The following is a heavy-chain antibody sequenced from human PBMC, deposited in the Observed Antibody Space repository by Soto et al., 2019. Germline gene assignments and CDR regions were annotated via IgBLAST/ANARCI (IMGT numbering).Heavy chain of an antibody. CDR3: ARILGPGYDILTGWPYYYYGMDV. CDR2: ISSSSSYI. V-gene: IGHV3-21*01. CDR1: GFTFSSYS. J-gene: IGHJ6*02. Sequence: EVQLVESGGGLVKPGGSLRLSCAASGFTFSSYSMNWVRQAPGKGLEWVSSISSSSSYIYYADSVKGRFTISRDNAKNSLYLQMNSLRAEDTAVYYWARILGPGYDILTGWPYYYYGMDVWGQGTTVTVSS. D-gene: IGHD3-9*01.